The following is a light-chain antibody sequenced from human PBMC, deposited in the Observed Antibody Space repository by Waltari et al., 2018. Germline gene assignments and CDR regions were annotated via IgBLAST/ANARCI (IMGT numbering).Light chain of an antibody. J-gene: IGKJ1*01. Sequence: EIVMKQSPATLSVSPGERATLSCRASQSVSSKLAWYQQKPGQAPRLLIYGASTRATGVPARFSGSGSGPEYILTISSLQSEDFAVYYCQHHNNWPPRWTFGQGTKVEIK. CDR3: QHHNNWPPRWT. CDR1: QSVSSK. V-gene: IGKV3-15*01. CDR2: GAS.